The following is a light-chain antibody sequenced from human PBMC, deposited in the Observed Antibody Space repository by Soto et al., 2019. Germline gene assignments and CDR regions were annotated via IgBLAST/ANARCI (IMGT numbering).Light chain of an antibody. CDR2: RND. CDR3: AAWDDSLSGSYV. J-gene: IGLJ1*01. Sequence: QSVLTQPPSASGTPGQRVTVSCSGSSSNIGNNYVFWYQHLPGTAPKLLIYRNDQRHSGVSARFSGSKSGTSASLAISGLRSVDEADYYCAAWDDSLSGSYVFGPGTKLTVL. CDR1: SSNIGNNY. V-gene: IGLV1-47*01.